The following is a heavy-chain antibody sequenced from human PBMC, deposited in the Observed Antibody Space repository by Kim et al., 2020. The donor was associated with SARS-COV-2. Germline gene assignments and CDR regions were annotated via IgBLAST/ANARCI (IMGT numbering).Heavy chain of an antibody. J-gene: IGHJ6*01. Sequence: GGSLRLSCAASGFTFSSYAMHWVRQAPGKGLEWAAAISYDGSNKYYADSVKGRFTISRDNSKNTLYLQMNSLSAEDTAVYYCASSPLDVDTAMVTCYYY. CDR2: ISYDGSNK. V-gene: IGHV3-30*04. CDR3: ASSPLDVDTAMVTCYYY. D-gene: IGHD5-18*01. CDR1: GFTFSSYA.